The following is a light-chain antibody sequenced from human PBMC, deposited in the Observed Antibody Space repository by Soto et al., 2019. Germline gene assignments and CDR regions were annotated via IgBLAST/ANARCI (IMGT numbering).Light chain of an antibody. CDR2: DAS. CDR3: QQYNSYSRT. CDR1: QSISSW. J-gene: IGKJ1*01. Sequence: DIQMTQAPSTLSASVGDRVSITFRASQSISSWLAWYQQKPGKAPKLLIYDASSLESGVPSRFSGSGSGTEFTLTIISLQPDDFATYYCQQYNSYSRTFGQGTKVDIK. V-gene: IGKV1-5*01.